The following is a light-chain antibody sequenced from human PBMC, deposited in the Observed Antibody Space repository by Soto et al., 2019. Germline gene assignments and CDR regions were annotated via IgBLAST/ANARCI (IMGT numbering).Light chain of an antibody. CDR2: DAS. Sequence: DSQMTQSPSTLSASLGDRVTITCRASQSISSWLAWYQQKPGKAPKLLIYDASSLESGVPSRFSGSGSGTEFTLTISSLQPDDFATYYCQQYNSYRTFGQGTKVDIK. CDR1: QSISSW. CDR3: QQYNSYRT. V-gene: IGKV1-5*01. J-gene: IGKJ1*01.